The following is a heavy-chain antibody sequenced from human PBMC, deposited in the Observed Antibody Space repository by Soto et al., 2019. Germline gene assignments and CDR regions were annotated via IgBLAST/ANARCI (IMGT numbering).Heavy chain of an antibody. CDR3: AIRLIVAGSHDYGMDV. D-gene: IGHD3-22*01. V-gene: IGHV1-69*12. Sequence: QVQLVQSGAEVKKPGSSVKVSCKASGGSFSSYAISWVRQAPGQGLEWMGGIIPLFGTPNYAQKFQGRVTVTADESTSTAYMELSSLRSEDTAVYYCAIRLIVAGSHDYGMDVWGQGTTVTVSS. J-gene: IGHJ6*02. CDR1: GGSFSSYA. CDR2: IIPLFGTP.